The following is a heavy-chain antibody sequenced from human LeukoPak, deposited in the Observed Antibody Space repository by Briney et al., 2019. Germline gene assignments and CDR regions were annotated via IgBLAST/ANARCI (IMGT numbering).Heavy chain of an antibody. Sequence: GGSLRLSCAASGFTFSSYSMNWVRQAPGKGLEWVSSISSSSSYIYYADSAKGRFTISRDNAKNSLYLQMNSLRAEDTAVYYCARGVYGNDAFDIWGQGTMVTVSS. J-gene: IGHJ3*02. D-gene: IGHD5/OR15-5a*01. CDR2: ISSSSSYI. CDR3: ARGVYGNDAFDI. CDR1: GFTFSSYS. V-gene: IGHV3-21*01.